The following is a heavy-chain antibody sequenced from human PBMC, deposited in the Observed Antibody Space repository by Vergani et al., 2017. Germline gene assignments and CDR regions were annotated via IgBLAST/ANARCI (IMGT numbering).Heavy chain of an antibody. CDR2: IYYSGST. CDR3: ARGRRYYDFWSGYYSFDY. J-gene: IGHJ4*02. V-gene: IGHV4-39*07. Sequence: QVQLQESGPGLVKPSETLSLTCTVSGGSISSYYWGWIRQPPGKGLEWIGSIYYSGSTYYNPSLKSRVTISVDTSKNQFSLKLSSVTAADTAVYYCARGRRYYDFWSGYYSFDYWGQGTLVTVSS. D-gene: IGHD3-3*01. CDR1: GGSISSYY.